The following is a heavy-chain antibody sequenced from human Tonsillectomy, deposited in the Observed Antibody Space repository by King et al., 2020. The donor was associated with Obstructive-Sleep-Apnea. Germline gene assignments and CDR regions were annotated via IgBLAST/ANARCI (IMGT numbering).Heavy chain of an antibody. CDR3: AHRPFMRGYDLHFDY. D-gene: IGHD5-12*01. Sequence: TLKESGPTLVKPTQTLTLTCTFSGFSLSTSGVGVGWIRQPPGKALEWLALIYWDDDTLYSPSLKSRLTITKDTSKNQVVLTLTNMDPVDTATYYCAHRPFMRGYDLHFDYWGQGTLVTVSS. V-gene: IGHV2-5*02. CDR2: IYWDDDT. J-gene: IGHJ4*02. CDR1: GFSLSTSGVG.